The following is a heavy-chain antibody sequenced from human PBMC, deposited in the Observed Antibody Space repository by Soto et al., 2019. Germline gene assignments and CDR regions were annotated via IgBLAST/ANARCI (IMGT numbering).Heavy chain of an antibody. V-gene: IGHV3-33*01. J-gene: IGHJ6*02. CDR1: GFTFSNYG. D-gene: IGHD3-16*01. CDR3: ARDLRIRFDIYRMDV. Sequence: GGSLRLSCAASGFTFSNYGMHWVRQAPGKGLEWAAVIWYDGSDKYYADSVKGRFTISRDNSKNTLYLQMNSLRAEDTAVYYCARDLRIRFDIYRMDVWGQGTTVTVSS. CDR2: IWYDGSDK.